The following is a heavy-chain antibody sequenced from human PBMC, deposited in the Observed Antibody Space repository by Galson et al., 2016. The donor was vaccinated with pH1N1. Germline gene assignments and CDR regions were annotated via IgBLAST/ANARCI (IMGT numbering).Heavy chain of an antibody. D-gene: IGHD2-21*02. J-gene: IGHJ4*01. CDR1: GGTFSSFG. V-gene: IGHV1-69*13. Sequence: SVKVSCKASGGTFSSFGISWVRQAPGQGLEWMGGIIGMFAKTNYAQKFQGRVTITADELTSTAYMDLSSLTSEATAVYYCARSPGYMVTALDNWGHGTLVTVSS. CDR2: IIGMFAKT. CDR3: ARSPGYMVTALDN.